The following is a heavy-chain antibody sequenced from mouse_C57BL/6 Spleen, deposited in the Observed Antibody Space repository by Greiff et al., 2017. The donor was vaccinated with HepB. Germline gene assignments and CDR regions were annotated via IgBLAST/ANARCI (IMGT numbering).Heavy chain of an antibody. D-gene: IGHD1-1*01. CDR3: AGDYYGSRASYYAMDY. CDR1: GYTFTSYW. Sequence: QVQLQQPGAELVKPGASVKVSCKASGYTFTSYWMHWVKQRPGQGLEWIGRIHPSDSDTNYNQKFKGKATLTVDKSSSTAYMQLSSLPSEDSAVYYGAGDYYGSRASYYAMDYWGQGTSVTVSS. J-gene: IGHJ4*01. CDR2: IHPSDSDT. V-gene: IGHV1-74*01.